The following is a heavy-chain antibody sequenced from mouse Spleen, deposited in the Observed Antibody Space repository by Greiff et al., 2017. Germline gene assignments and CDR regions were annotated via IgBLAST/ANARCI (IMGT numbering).Heavy chain of an antibody. CDR3: ARGEDYYGSSPFDY. Sequence: VQLQQSGPELVKPGASVKISCKASGYSFTGYYMNWVKQSPEKSLEWIGEINPSTGGTTYNQKFKAKATLTVDKSSSTAYMQLQSLTSEDSAVYYCARGEDYYGSSPFDYWGQGTTLTVSS. CDR1: GYSFTGYY. D-gene: IGHD1-1*01. CDR2: INPSTGGT. V-gene: IGHV1-42*01. J-gene: IGHJ2*01.